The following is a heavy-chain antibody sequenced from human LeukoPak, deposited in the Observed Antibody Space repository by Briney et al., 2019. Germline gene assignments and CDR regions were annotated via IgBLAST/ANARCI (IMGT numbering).Heavy chain of an antibody. CDR3: ARGGWTQDS. CDR1: GGSMSDKY. CDR2: IYSSGRT. Sequence: KPSETLSLTCIVSGGSMSDKYWTWIRQPPGKGLEWIGYIYSSGRTNYNPSLKSRVTLSVDTSKNQFSLKLTSVTAADTAVYYCARGGWTQDSWGQGTLVTVSS. V-gene: IGHV4-59*08. J-gene: IGHJ4*02. D-gene: IGHD6-19*01.